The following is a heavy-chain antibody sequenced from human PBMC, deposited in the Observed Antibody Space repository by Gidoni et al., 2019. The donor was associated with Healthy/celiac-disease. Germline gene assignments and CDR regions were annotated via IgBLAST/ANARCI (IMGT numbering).Heavy chain of an antibody. CDR1: GFTFSNAW. V-gene: IGHV3-15*01. CDR3: TTGREGGSYYYYYYGMDV. Sequence: EVQLVESGGGLVKPGGSLRLSCAASGFTFSNAWMSWVRQAPGKGLEWGGRIKSKTDGGTTDYAAPVKGRFTISRDDSKNTLYLQMNSLKTEDTAVYYCTTGREGGSYYYYYYGMDVWGQGTTVTVSS. CDR2: IKSKTDGGTT. D-gene: IGHD1-26*01. J-gene: IGHJ6*02.